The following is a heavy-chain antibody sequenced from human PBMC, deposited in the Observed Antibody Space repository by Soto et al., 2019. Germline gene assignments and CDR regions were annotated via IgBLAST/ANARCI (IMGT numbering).Heavy chain of an antibody. J-gene: IGHJ6*02. D-gene: IGHD2-2*01. CDR2: ISSSSSYI. CDR1: GFTFSSYS. Sequence: PGGSLRLSCAASGFTFSSYSMNWVRQAPGKGLEWVSSISSSSSYIYYADSVKGRFTISRDNAKNSLYLQMNSLRAEDTAVYYCARDLRLQDIVVVPAAIMDVWGQGTAVTVSS. CDR3: ARDLRLQDIVVVPAAIMDV. V-gene: IGHV3-21*01.